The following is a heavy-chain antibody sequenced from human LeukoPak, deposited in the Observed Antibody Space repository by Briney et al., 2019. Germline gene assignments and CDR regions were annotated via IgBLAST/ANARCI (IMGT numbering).Heavy chain of an antibody. CDR3: VKAFGSSWSLDY. D-gene: IGHD6-13*01. V-gene: IGHV3-30*18. CDR1: GFTFSSYG. CDR2: ISYDGSNK. Sequence: PGRALILSCAASGFTFSSYGMPWVRQAPGKGLERVAVISYDGSNKYYADSVKGRFTISRDNSKNTLYLQMNSLRAEDTAVYYCVKAFGSSWSLDYWGQGTLVTVSS. J-gene: IGHJ4*02.